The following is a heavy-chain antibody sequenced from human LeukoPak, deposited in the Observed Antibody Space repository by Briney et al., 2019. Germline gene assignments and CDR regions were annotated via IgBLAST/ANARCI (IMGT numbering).Heavy chain of an antibody. Sequence: PSETLSLTCTVSGGSISSYYWSWVRQPPGKRLEWIGYIYYSGSTNYNPSLKSRVTISVDTSKNQFSLKLSSVTAADTAVYYCARGAMVQQNWFDPWGQGTLVTVSS. CDR3: ARGAMVQQNWFDP. CDR2: IYYSGST. D-gene: IGHD3-10*01. CDR1: GGSISSYY. V-gene: IGHV4-59*01. J-gene: IGHJ5*02.